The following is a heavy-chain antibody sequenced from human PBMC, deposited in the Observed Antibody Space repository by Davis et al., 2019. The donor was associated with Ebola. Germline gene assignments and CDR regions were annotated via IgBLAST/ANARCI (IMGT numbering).Heavy chain of an antibody. J-gene: IGHJ6*02. D-gene: IGHD6-6*01. Sequence: SETLSLTCAVYSGSFSGYYWSWIRQSPGKGLEWIGEINHSGSTNYNPSLKSRVTISVDTSKNQFSLKLSSVTAADTAVYYCARYRQLVHYYYGMDVWVQGTTVTVSS. CDR1: SGSFSGYY. CDR3: ARYRQLVHYYYGMDV. CDR2: INHSGST. V-gene: IGHV4-34*01.